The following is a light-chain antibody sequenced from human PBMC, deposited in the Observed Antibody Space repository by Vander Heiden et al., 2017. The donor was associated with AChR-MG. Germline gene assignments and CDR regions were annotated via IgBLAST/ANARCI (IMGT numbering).Light chain of an antibody. CDR2: QDS. Sequence: SYELTQPPSVSASPGQTASITCSGDKLGDKYACWYQQKPGQSPVLVIYQDSERPSGIPDRFSGSNSGNTATLTISGTQAMDEADYYCQAWDSSTAVFGGGTKLTVL. CDR3: QAWDSSTAV. CDR1: KLGDKY. J-gene: IGLJ2*01. V-gene: IGLV3-1*01.